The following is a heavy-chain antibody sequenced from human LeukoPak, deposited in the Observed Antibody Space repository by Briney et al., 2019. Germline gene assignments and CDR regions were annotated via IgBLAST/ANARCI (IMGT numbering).Heavy chain of an antibody. CDR3: ARQRGSGCLDY. CDR1: RFTLSNYW. Sequence: AGGSLRLSCAASRFTLSNYWMSWVRQAPGKGLEWVANIKQDGSETYYVDSVKGRFTISRDNAENSLSLQMNSLRAEDTAVYYCARQRGSGCLDYWGQGTLVTVSS. V-gene: IGHV3-7*01. D-gene: IGHD6-19*01. J-gene: IGHJ4*02. CDR2: IKQDGSET.